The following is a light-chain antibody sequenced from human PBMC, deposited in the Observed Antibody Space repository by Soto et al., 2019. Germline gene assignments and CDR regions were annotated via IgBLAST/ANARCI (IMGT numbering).Light chain of an antibody. CDR1: QSVSSY. CDR2: DAS. CDR3: QQRSTPLT. V-gene: IGKV3-11*01. Sequence: EIVLTQSPATLSLSPGERATLSCRASQSVSSYLSWYQQKPGQAPTLLIYDASNRATGIPARFSGSGSGTNFTLTISRLEHEDVAVYYCQQRSTPLTFGGGTKVEIK. J-gene: IGKJ4*01.